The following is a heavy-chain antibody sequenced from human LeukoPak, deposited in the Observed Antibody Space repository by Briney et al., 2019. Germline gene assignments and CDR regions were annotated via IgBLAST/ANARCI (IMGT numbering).Heavy chain of an antibody. V-gene: IGHV3-66*01. CDR3: ARDLGTAYFDY. J-gene: IGHJ4*02. Sequence: GGSLRLSCAASGFTVSSNYMSWVRQAPGKGLEWVSVIYSGGSTYYADYVKVRFTISRDNSKNTLYLQMNSLRAEDTDVYYCARDLGTAYFDYWGQGTLVTVSS. CDR2: IYSGGST. D-gene: IGHD1-14*01. CDR1: GFTVSSNY.